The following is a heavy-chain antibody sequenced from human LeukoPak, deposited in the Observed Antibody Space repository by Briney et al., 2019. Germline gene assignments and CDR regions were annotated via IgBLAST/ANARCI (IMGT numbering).Heavy chain of an antibody. CDR3: ASSILGDILTGYYIYAFDI. Sequence: ASVKVSCKASGYTFTGYYMHWVRQAPGQGLEWMGRINPNSGGTNYAQKFQGRVTMTRDTSISTAYMELSRPRSDDTAVYYCASSILGDILTGYYIYAFDIWGQGTMVTVSS. J-gene: IGHJ3*02. CDR2: INPNSGGT. D-gene: IGHD3-9*01. CDR1: GYTFTGYY. V-gene: IGHV1-2*06.